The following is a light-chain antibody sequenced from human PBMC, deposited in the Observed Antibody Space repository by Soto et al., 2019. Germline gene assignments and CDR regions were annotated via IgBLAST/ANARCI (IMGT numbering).Light chain of an antibody. CDR2: SAS. CDR3: QQYSTSPLT. J-gene: IGKJ4*01. V-gene: IGKV3-15*01. Sequence: EIVMTQSQATLSVSPGEGATLSCRASQSVSSNLAWYQQKPAQAPRLLIYSASTRATGIPARFTGSGSGTDFTITISSLQSYDFGVYYCQQYSTSPLTFGGGTKVEIK. CDR1: QSVSSN.